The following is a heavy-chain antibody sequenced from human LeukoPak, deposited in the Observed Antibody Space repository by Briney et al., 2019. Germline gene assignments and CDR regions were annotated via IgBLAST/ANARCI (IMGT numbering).Heavy chain of an antibody. J-gene: IGHJ3*02. V-gene: IGHV3-48*01. CDR2: ISSSSSTV. Sequence: GGSLRLSCAASGFTFSTYSMNWVRQAPGKGLEWVSYISSSSSTVYSADFVKGRFTISRDNAKNSLYLQMNSLRAEDTAVYYCARDSPPDIWGQGAMVTVSS. CDR1: GFTFSTYS. CDR3: ARDSPPDI.